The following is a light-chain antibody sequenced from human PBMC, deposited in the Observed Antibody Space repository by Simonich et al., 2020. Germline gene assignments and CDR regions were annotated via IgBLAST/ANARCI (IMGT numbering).Light chain of an antibody. Sequence: QSALTQPASVSGSPGQSITISCTGTSSDVGGYNYVSWYQQHPGKAPKLMIYDVSNRPSGVSNSFSGYKSGNTASLTISGLQAEDEADYYCSSYTSSSTWVFGGGTKLTVL. V-gene: IGLV2-14*03. CDR2: DVS. CDR3: SSYTSSSTWV. CDR1: SSDVGGYNY. J-gene: IGLJ3*02.